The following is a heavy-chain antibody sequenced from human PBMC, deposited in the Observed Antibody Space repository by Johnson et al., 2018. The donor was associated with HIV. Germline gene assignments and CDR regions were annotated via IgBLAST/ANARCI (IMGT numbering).Heavy chain of an antibody. V-gene: IGHV3-30*02. D-gene: IGHD6-13*01. J-gene: IGHJ3*01. CDR1: GFTFSYYG. Sequence: QVQLVESGGGVVQPGGSLRLSCAASGFTFSYYGIHWVRQVPGKGLEWVAFIRYDGDNQYYGDSVKGRFNISRDNSKNTLYLQMNGLRPEDTAVYYCAKDEAQTLASAGRDAFDFWGQGTAVTV. CDR2: IRYDGDNQ. CDR3: AKDEAQTLASAGRDAFDF.